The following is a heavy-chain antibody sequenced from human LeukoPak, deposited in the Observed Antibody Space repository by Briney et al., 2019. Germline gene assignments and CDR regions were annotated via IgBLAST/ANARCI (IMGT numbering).Heavy chain of an antibody. CDR1: GFTFSSYE. D-gene: IGHD3-10*01. Sequence: PEGSLRLSCAASGFTFSSYEMNWVRQAPGKGLEWISYISSSGSTIYYADSVKGRFTISRDNAKNSLYLQMNSLRAEDTAVYYCARDPPMVRGVIMENWFDPWGHGTLVTVSS. CDR2: ISSSGSTI. J-gene: IGHJ5*02. V-gene: IGHV3-48*03. CDR3: ARDPPMVRGVIMENWFDP.